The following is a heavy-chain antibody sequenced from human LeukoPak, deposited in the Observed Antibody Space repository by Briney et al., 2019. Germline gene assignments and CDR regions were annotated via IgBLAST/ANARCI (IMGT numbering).Heavy chain of an antibody. CDR1: GYTFTSYY. Sequence: ASVKVSCKASGYTFTSYYMHWVRQAPGQGLEWMGIINPSGGSTSYAQKFQGRVTMTRDMSTSTVYMELSSLRSEDTAVYYCARDFGVLCGGDCYSSSYYYYMDVWGKGTTVTVSS. CDR3: ARDFGVLCGGDCYSSSYYYYMDV. D-gene: IGHD2-21*02. J-gene: IGHJ6*03. V-gene: IGHV1-46*01. CDR2: INPSGGST.